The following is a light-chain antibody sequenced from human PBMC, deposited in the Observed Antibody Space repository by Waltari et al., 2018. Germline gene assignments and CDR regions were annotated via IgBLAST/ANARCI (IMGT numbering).Light chain of an antibody. CDR3: QSADSSGTYVV. V-gene: IGLV3-25*03. Sequence: SYELTQPPSVSVSPGQTARNTCSGDALPKQYAYWYQQKPGQAPVLVIYKDSERPSGIPERCSGSSSGTTVTLTISGVQAEDESDYYCQSADSSGTYVVFGGGTKLTVL. CDR1: ALPKQY. J-gene: IGLJ2*01. CDR2: KDS.